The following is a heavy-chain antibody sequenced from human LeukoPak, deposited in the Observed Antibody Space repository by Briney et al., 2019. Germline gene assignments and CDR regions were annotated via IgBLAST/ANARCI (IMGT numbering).Heavy chain of an antibody. CDR3: ARDQFGSPDY. CDR2: IYTSGST. D-gene: IGHD3-10*01. CDR1: GGSISSGGYY. Sequence: SETLSLTCTVSGGSISSGGYYWSWIRQPAGKGLEWIGRIYTSGSTNYNPSLKSRVTMSVDTPKNQFSLKLSSVTAADTAVYYCARDQFGSPDYWGQGTLVTVSS. J-gene: IGHJ4*02. V-gene: IGHV4-61*02.